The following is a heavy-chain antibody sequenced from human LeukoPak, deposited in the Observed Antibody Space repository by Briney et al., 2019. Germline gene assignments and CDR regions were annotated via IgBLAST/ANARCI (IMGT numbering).Heavy chain of an antibody. CDR2: ISYDGSNK. J-gene: IGHJ4*02. D-gene: IGHD3-22*01. Sequence: GGSLRLSCAASGFTFSSYAMHWVRQAPDKGLEWVAVISYDGSNKYYADSVKGRFTISRDNSKNTLYLQMNSLRAEDTAVYYCAREAYSSGYYGYFDYWGQGTLVTVSS. CDR1: GFTFSSYA. CDR3: AREAYSSGYYGYFDY. V-gene: IGHV3-30*04.